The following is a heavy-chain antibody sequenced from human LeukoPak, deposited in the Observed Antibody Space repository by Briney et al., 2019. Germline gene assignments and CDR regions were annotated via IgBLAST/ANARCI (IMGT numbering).Heavy chain of an antibody. J-gene: IGHJ4*02. V-gene: IGHV3-48*02. CDR3: ARQDYSGNSGDY. CDR2: IGCSGTTI. D-gene: IGHD4-23*01. Sequence: PGGSLRLSCAASGFTFSNYGMNWVRQAPGKGLEWVSYIGCSGTTIYYADSVKGRFTISRDNAKNSLYLQMNSLRDDDTAVYYCARQDYSGNSGDYWGQGTLVTVSS. CDR1: GFTFSNYG.